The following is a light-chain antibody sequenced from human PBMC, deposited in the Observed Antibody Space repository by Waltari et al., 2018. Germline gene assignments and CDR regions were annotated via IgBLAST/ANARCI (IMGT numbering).Light chain of an antibody. CDR2: DAS. V-gene: IGKV3-11*01. Sequence: VVLTQSPVTLSLSPGETATLSCRASQTIGTYFAWYQHKLGQSPRPLIYDASTRATGIPAKFSGSGSGTDFTLTISGLEAEDSAIYYCQQRYNWPPLTFGGGTKVQTK. CDR3: QQRYNWPPLT. CDR1: QTIGTY. J-gene: IGKJ4*01.